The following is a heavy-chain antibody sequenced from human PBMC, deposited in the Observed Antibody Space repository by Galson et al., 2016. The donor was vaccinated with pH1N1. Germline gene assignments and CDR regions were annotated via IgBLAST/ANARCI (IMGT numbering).Heavy chain of an antibody. CDR1: GYSVIRYY. CDR3: ARRYYFDY. V-gene: IGHV1-46*01. Sequence: CKASGYSVIRYYMHWVRQAPGQGLEWMGIIDPSAGTTTYSQKFQGRISLTRDTSTNSVHMELSTLRPDDSAIYFCARRYYFDYWGQGTLVTVSS. J-gene: IGHJ4*02. CDR2: IDPSAGTT.